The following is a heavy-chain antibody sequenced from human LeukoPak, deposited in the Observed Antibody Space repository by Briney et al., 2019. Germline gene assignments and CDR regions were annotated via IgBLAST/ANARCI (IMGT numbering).Heavy chain of an antibody. D-gene: IGHD3-10*01. V-gene: IGHV4-59*11. CDR2: MCHSGST. Sequence: SETLSLTCTVSGASLSSHCWDWIRQPPGRRLEYIGYMCHSGSTYYNPSLMGRVTVSLTTSKNQFSLTPSSVTAADTALYFCASRPGDRWYGVFDYWSQGTMVTVSS. CDR1: GASLSSHC. CDR3: ASRPGDRWYGVFDY. J-gene: IGHJ4*02.